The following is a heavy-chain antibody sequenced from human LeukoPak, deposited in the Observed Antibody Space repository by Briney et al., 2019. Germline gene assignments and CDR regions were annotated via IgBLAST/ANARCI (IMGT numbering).Heavy chain of an antibody. V-gene: IGHV7-4-1*02. D-gene: IGHD2-15*01. CDR1: GYTFTNHT. CDR2: INTNTGNP. J-gene: IGHJ6*03. CDR3: ARDAGIEAYMDV. Sequence: ASVKVSCTASGYTFTNHTTNWVRQAPGQGLEWMGWINTNTGNPTYAQGFTGRFIFSLDTSVSTAFLQITSLKAEDTAVYYCARDAGIEAYMDVWGKGTTVTVSS.